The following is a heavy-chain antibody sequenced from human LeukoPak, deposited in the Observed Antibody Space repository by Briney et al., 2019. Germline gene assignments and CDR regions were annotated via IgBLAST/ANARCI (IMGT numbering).Heavy chain of an antibody. D-gene: IGHD3-10*01. CDR2: INGDGSTT. J-gene: IGHJ4*02. CDR1: GFTFSTYW. Sequence: PGGSLRLSCAASGFTFSTYWMHWVRQVPGKGLLCVSRINGDGSTTTYADSVKGRFTISRDNAKNTVYLQMNSLRDDDTAVYYCTRGGVDYWGQGALVTVSS. V-gene: IGHV3-74*01. CDR3: TRGGVDY.